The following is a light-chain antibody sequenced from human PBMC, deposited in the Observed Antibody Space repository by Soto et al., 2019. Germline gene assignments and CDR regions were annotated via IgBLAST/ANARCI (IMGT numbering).Light chain of an antibody. V-gene: IGKV1-5*01. CDR1: QTTNTW. CDR3: QQYISYPYT. CDR2: DAS. Sequence: EIRMTQFPSTLSASVGDRVTITCRASQTTNTWLAWYQQKPGTAPKLLIYDASSLEGGVPSRFSASGSGTEFTLTISSLQPDDLATYYCQQYISYPYTFGQGT. J-gene: IGKJ2*01.